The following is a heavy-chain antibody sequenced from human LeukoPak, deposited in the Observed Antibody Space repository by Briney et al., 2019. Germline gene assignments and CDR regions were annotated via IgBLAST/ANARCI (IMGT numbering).Heavy chain of an antibody. V-gene: IGHV4-4*07. CDR1: GGSISSYY. CDR2: IYTSGST. D-gene: IGHD6-19*01. CDR3: ARVSYSSGWYEIDP. Sequence: SETLSLTCTVSGGSISSYYWRWIRQPAGKGLEWIRRIYTSGSTNYNPSLKSRVNMSVDTTKNQFSLKLSSVTAADTAVYYCARVSYSSGWYEIDPWGQGTLVTVSS. J-gene: IGHJ5*02.